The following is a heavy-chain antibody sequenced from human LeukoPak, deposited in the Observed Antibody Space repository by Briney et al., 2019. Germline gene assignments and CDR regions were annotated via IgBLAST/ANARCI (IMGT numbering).Heavy chain of an antibody. CDR3: ARESYSSSWYDY. V-gene: IGHV4-59*01. CDR2: IYNSGST. D-gene: IGHD6-13*01. Sequence: SETLSLTCTVSGVSIRSYHWTWIRQPPGEGLEWIGHIYNSGSTNYNPFLRGRVTISLDTSKNQVSLKLSSVTAADTAVYYCARESYSSSWYDYWGQGTLVTVSS. J-gene: IGHJ4*02. CDR1: GVSIRSYH.